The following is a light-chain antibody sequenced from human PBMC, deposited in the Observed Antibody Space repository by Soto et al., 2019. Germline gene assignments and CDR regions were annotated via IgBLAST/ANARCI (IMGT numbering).Light chain of an antibody. CDR2: GAS. CDR3: QQYGISPFT. CDR1: QSVNNNY. V-gene: IGKV3-20*01. J-gene: IGKJ3*01. Sequence: EIVLTQSPGTLSLSPGERATLSCRASQSVNNNYVVWYQQKPGQTPRLLIDGASRRATGIPHRFSGSGSGTDFTLTISRLEPEDFAVYYCQQYGISPFTFGPGTKVDIK.